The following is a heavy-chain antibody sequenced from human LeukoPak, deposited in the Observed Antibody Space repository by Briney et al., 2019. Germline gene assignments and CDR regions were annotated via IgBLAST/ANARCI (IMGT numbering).Heavy chain of an antibody. CDR2: INPNSGDT. Sequence: ASVKVSCKASGYTFTGYYIHWVRQAPGQRLEWMGWINPNSGDTDYAQRFRGRVTMTRDTSISTAFMELRRLMSDDTAIYYCARGSPLAATGSGLTSWGQGTLATVSS. V-gene: IGHV1-2*02. J-gene: IGHJ5*02. CDR3: ARGSPLAATGSGLTS. CDR1: GYTFTGYY. D-gene: IGHD6-13*01.